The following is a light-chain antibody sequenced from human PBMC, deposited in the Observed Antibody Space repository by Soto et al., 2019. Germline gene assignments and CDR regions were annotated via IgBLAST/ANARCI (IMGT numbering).Light chain of an antibody. CDR3: QQLSISPHT. CDR1: QDIRSS. CDR2: AAS. J-gene: IGKJ4*01. V-gene: IGKV1-9*01. Sequence: DILLTQSPSFLSAAVGERVTITCRASQDIRSSLIWYQQRPGKAPKLLIYAASTLQSAVPSRFSGSGSGTDFTLTMNRLHPEDFATYYCQQLSISPHTFGGGTKVEIK.